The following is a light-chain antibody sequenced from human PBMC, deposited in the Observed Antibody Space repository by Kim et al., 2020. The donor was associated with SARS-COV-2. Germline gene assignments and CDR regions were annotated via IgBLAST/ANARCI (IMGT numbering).Light chain of an antibody. CDR2: EVN. Sequence: QSALTQPASVSGSPGQSITISCTGTNSDVGTYNLVSWYQQHPGKAPKLIIYEVNNRPSGVSDRFSGSKSGNTASLTISGLQAEDEADYYCSSYAGSGLGVFGGGTQLTVL. CDR1: NSDVGTYNL. J-gene: IGLJ3*02. CDR3: SSYAGSGLGV. V-gene: IGLV2-23*02.